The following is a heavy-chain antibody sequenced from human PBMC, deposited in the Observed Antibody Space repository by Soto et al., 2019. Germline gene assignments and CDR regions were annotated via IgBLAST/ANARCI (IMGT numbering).Heavy chain of an antibody. CDR3: ARDETFTMVRRYGMAV. Sequence: ASVKVSCKASGYTFTGYYMHWVRQAPGQGLEWMGWINPNSGGTNYAQKFQGRVTMTRDTSISTAYMELSRLRSDDTAVYYCARDETFTMVRRYGMAVWGQGTTVTVSS. D-gene: IGHD3-10*01. CDR1: GYTFTGYY. V-gene: IGHV1-2*02. CDR2: INPNSGGT. J-gene: IGHJ6*02.